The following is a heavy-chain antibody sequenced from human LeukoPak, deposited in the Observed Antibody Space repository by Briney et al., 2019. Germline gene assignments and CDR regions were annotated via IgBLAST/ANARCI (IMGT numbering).Heavy chain of an antibody. V-gene: IGHV4-34*01. CDR2: INHSGST. CDR1: GGSFSGYY. Sequence: SETLSLTCAVYGGSFSGYYWSWIRQPPGKGLEWIGEINHSGSTNYNPSLKSRVTISVDTSKNQFSLKLSSVTAADTAVYYCAVTLLWFGELLDQVDYWGQGTLVTVSS. J-gene: IGHJ4*02. D-gene: IGHD3-10*01. CDR3: AVTLLWFGELLDQVDY.